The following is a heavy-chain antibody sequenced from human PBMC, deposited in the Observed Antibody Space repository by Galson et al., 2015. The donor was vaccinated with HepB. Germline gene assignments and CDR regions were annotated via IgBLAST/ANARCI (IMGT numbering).Heavy chain of an antibody. J-gene: IGHJ4*02. Sequence: QSGAEVKKSGESLKISCKGSGYYFPTWWIGWVRHRPGKGLEWMGIIFPDDSDTRYSPSFQGQVTMSADRSINTAYLQWSSLKASDTAMYYCARRRFDSSTTYNFDYWGPGTLVTVSS. CDR1: GYYFPTWW. CDR2: IFPDDSDT. CDR3: ARRRFDSSTTYNFDY. V-gene: IGHV5-51*03. D-gene: IGHD2/OR15-2a*01.